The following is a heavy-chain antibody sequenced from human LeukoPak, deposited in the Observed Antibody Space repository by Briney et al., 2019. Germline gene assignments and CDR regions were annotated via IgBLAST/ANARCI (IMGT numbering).Heavy chain of an antibody. D-gene: IGHD2-15*01. V-gene: IGHV4-34*09. Sequence: SETLSLTCAVYGGSFSGYYWSWIRQPQGKGLEWIGEINHSGSTYYNPSLKSRVTISVDTSKNQFSLKLSSVTAADTAVYYCARGCSGGSCYFDLDYWGQGTLVTVSS. CDR3: ARGCSGGSCYFDLDY. CDR1: GGSFSGYY. CDR2: INHSGST. J-gene: IGHJ4*02.